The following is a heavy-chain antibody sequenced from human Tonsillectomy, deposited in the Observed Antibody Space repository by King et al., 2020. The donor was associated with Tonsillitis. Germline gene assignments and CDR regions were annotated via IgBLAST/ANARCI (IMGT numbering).Heavy chain of an antibody. D-gene: IGHD3-10*01. CDR3: ERSGGDYYGSGSHYNFFDY. V-gene: IGHV4-4*02. CDR1: GGSISSSNW. J-gene: IGHJ4*02. CDR2: IHHSGST. Sequence: QLQESGPGLVKPSGTLSLTCAVSGGSISSSNWWNWVRQPPGKGLEWIGEIHHSGSTNYNPSLKSRVTLSVDKSKNQFSLQLSSVTAADTAVYYCERSGGDYYGSGSHYNFFDYWGQGTLVTVSS.